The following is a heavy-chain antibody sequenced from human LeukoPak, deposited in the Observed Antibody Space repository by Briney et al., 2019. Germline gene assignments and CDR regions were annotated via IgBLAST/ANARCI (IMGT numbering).Heavy chain of an antibody. D-gene: IGHD3-10*01. J-gene: IGHJ4*02. CDR3: AKDYYGSGSYGIDY. CDR2: ISVSGGST. CDR1: GFTFSSYA. Sequence: GGSLRLSCAASGFTFSSYAMTWVRQAPGKGLGWVSAISVSGGSTYYADSVKGRFTISRDNSKNTLYLQMNSLRAEDTALYYCAKDYYGSGSYGIDYWGQGTLVTVSS. V-gene: IGHV3-23*01.